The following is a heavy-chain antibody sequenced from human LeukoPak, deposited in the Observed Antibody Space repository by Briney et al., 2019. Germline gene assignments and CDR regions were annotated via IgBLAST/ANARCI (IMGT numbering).Heavy chain of an antibody. Sequence: GGSLRLSCAASGFTFSSYGMHWVRQARGKGLEWVAFIRYDGSNKYYADSVKGRFTISRDNSKNTLYLQMNSLRAEDTAVYYCAKDGRIIGDYYYYYMDVWGKGTTVTVSS. D-gene: IGHD7-27*01. V-gene: IGHV3-30*02. CDR2: IRYDGSNK. CDR3: AKDGRIIGDYYYYYMDV. CDR1: GFTFSSYG. J-gene: IGHJ6*03.